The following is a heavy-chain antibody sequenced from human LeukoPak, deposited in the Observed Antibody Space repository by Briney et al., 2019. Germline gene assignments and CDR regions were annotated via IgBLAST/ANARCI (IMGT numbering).Heavy chain of an antibody. D-gene: IGHD3-10*01. V-gene: IGHV3-33*01. Sequence: GGSLRLSCAASGFTFSSYGMHWFRQAPGKGLEWVAVIWYDGSNKYYADSVKGRFTISRDNSKNTLYLQMNSLRAEDTAVYYCARDRVRGNLDYWGQGTLVTVSS. CDR2: IWYDGSNK. CDR1: GFTFSSYG. CDR3: ARDRVRGNLDY. J-gene: IGHJ4*02.